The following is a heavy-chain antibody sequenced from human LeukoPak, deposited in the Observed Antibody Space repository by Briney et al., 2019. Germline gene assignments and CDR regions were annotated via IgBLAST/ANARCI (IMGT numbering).Heavy chain of an antibody. CDR1: GYTFTSYG. Sequence: GASVKVSCKASGYTFTSYGISWVRQAPGQGLEWMGWISAYNGNTNYPQKVQGRVTMTTDTSTSTAYMELRSLRYDDTAVYYCARVCRDTSGGYYFDYWGQGTLITVSS. V-gene: IGHV1-18*01. CDR2: ISAYNGNT. J-gene: IGHJ4*02. D-gene: IGHD3-22*01. CDR3: ARVCRDTSGGYYFDY.